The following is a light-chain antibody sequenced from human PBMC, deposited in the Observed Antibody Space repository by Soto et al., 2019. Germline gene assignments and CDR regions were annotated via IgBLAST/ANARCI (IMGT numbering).Light chain of an antibody. CDR2: KAS. V-gene: IGKV1-5*03. CDR1: QSISSW. J-gene: IGKJ1*01. Sequence: IQKTNSTSTLSAYLGERVHITFLASQSISSWLAWYQQKKGKAPKFLIYKASSLESGVPSRFSGSGYGTEFNLTISSLQTDDFATYYCQQYNSYSPTFGQGTKVDIK. CDR3: QQYNSYSPT.